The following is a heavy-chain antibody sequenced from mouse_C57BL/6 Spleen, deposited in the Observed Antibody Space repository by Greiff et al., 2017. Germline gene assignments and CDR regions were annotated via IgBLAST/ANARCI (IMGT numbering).Heavy chain of an antibody. CDR2: INYDGSST. J-gene: IGHJ4*01. D-gene: IGHD2-3*01. CDR1: GFTFSDYY. V-gene: IGHV5-16*01. Sequence: DVHLVESEGGLVQPGSSLKLSCTASGFTFSDYYMAWVRQAPEKGLEWVANINYDGSSTYYPDNLKGRFIISRDNAKNILYLQMSSLKSEDTATYYYARGSSKVTTPYCALDYWGQGTSVTVSS. CDR3: ARGSSKVTTPYCALDY.